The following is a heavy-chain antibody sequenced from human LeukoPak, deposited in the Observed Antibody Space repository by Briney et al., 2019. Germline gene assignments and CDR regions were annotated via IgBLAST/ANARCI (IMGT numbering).Heavy chain of an antibody. CDR3: ARDGTGSDAFDI. CDR1: GFTFSSYS. CDR2: ISSSSYK. J-gene: IGHJ3*02. Sequence: PGGSLRLSCAASGFTFSSYSMNWVRQAPGEGLEWVSSISSSSYKYYADSVKGRFTISRDNAKNSLYLQMNSLRAEDTAVYYCARDGTGSDAFDIWGQGTMVTVSS. D-gene: IGHD1-1*01. V-gene: IGHV3-21*01.